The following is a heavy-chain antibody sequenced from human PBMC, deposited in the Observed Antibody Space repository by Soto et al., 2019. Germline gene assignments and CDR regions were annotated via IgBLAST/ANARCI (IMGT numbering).Heavy chain of an antibody. CDR1: GYSFTSYW. CDR3: ARQGYSSSWFADWFDP. CDR2: IYPGDSDT. J-gene: IGHJ5*02. Sequence: EALKISCKGSGYSFTSYWIGWVRQMPGKGLEWMGIIYPGDSDTRYSPSFQGQVTISADKSISTAYLQWSSLKASDTAMYYCARQGYSSSWFADWFDPWGQGTLVTVSS. V-gene: IGHV5-51*01. D-gene: IGHD6-13*01.